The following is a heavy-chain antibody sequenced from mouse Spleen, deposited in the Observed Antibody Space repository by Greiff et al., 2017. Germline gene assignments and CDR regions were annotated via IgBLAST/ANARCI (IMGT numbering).Heavy chain of an antibody. Sequence: QVQLKESGPELVKPGASVKISCKASGYAFSSSWMNWVKQRPGKGLEWIGWIYPGSGNTKYNEKFKGKATLTADTSSSTAYMQLSSLTSEDSAVYYCARPNWEKGPYWYFDVWGAGTTVTVSS. CDR2: IYPGSGNT. CDR1: GYAFSSSW. J-gene: IGHJ1*01. D-gene: IGHD4-1*01. CDR3: ARPNWEKGPYWYFDV. V-gene: IGHV1-66*01.